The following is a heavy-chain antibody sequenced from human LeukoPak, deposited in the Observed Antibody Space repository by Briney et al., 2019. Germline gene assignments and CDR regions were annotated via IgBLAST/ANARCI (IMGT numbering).Heavy chain of an antibody. D-gene: IGHD5-12*01. V-gene: IGHV4-61*10. CDR2: IHSSGST. J-gene: IGHJ4*02. CDR3: ARARGYSGYAYFDY. CDR1: GGSISSGGYY. Sequence: PSETLSLTCTVSGGSISSGGYYWSWIRQPAGKGLEYLGRIHSSGSTNYNPSLKSRVTISVDTSKNQFSLKLSSVTAADTAVYYCARARGYSGYAYFDYWGQGTLVTVSS.